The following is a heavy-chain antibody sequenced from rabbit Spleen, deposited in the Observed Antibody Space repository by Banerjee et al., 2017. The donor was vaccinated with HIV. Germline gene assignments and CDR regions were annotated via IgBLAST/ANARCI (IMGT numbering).Heavy chain of an antibody. D-gene: IGHD8-1*01. CDR2: IKGDISGTT. J-gene: IGHJ6*01. CDR1: GVSLNNNYY. CDR3: ARDTGSSFSSYGMDL. Sequence: QSLEESGGDLVKPGASLTLTCTASGVSLNNNYYMCWVRQAPGKGLEWIACIKGDISGTTWYASWAKGRFTISKTSSTTVTLQMPSLTAADTATYFCARDTGSSFSSYGMDLWGPGTLVTVS. V-gene: IGHV1S40*01.